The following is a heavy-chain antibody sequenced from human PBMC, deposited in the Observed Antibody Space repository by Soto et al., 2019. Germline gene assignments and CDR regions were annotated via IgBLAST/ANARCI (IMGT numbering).Heavy chain of an antibody. CDR2: ISYDGRHK. CDR3: ATDPRPVIQMVRGVSEF. V-gene: IGHV3-30*03. CDR1: GFSFSSYG. J-gene: IGHJ4*02. Sequence: QVHLVESGGGVVQPGTSLRLSCAASGFSFSSYGMHWVRQAPGKGLEWVALISYDGRHKFYADAVKGRFSISRDNFKNTLYLQMSSLRDDDTALYYCATDPRPVIQMVRGVSEFWAQGPLVTVSS. D-gene: IGHD3-10*01.